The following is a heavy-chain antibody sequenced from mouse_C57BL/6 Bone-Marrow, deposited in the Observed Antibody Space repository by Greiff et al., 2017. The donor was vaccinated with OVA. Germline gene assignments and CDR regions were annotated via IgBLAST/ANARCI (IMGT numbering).Heavy chain of an antibody. CDR2: ISSGGSYT. CDR1: GFTFSSYG. Sequence: DVKLVESGGDLVKPGGSLKLSCAASGFTFSSYGMSWVRQTPDKRLEWVATISSGGSYTYYPDSVKGRFTISRDNAKNTLYLQMSSLKSEDTAMYYCARHDYDGRFAYWGQGTLVTVSA. CDR3: ARHDYDGRFAY. J-gene: IGHJ3*01. D-gene: IGHD2-4*01. V-gene: IGHV5-6*02.